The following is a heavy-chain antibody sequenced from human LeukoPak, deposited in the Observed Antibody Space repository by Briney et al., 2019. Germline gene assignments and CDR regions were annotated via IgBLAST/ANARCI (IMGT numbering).Heavy chain of an antibody. J-gene: IGHJ3*02. D-gene: IGHD5-24*01. V-gene: IGHV3-7*01. Sequence: GGSLRLSCVGSGFTFRNHWVNWVRQSPRKGLEWVANIKPDGIDKYYVDSARGRFTVSRDSAKNSAFLQMNSLRAEDTAIYYCATISAQTFDIWGQGTLVSVS. CDR1: GFTFRNHW. CDR2: IKPDGIDK. CDR3: ATISAQTFDI.